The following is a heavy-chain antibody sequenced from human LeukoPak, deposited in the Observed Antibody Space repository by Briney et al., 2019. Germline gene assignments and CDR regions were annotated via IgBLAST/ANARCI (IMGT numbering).Heavy chain of an antibody. CDR2: IRYDGSNK. Sequence: GGSLRLSRAASGFTFSSYGMHWVRQAPGKGLEWVAFIRYDGSNKYYADSVKGRFTISRDNSKNTLYLQMNSLKTEDTAVYYCAKGKSSSWFDAFDIWGQGTMVTVSS. V-gene: IGHV3-30*02. CDR1: GFTFSSYG. J-gene: IGHJ3*02. CDR3: AKGKSSSWFDAFDI. D-gene: IGHD6-13*01.